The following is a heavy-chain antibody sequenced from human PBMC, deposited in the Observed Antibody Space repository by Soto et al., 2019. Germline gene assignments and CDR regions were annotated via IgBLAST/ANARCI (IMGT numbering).Heavy chain of an antibody. Sequence: SETLSLTCTVSGGSISSYYWSWIRQHPGKGLEWIGYIYYSGSTNYNPSLKSRVTISVDTSKNQFSLKLSSVTAADTAVYYCARAEPVVVVVAATIWFDPWGQGTLVTVSS. CDR1: GGSISSYY. CDR2: IYYSGST. V-gene: IGHV4-59*08. D-gene: IGHD2-15*01. J-gene: IGHJ5*02. CDR3: ARAEPVVVVVAATIWFDP.